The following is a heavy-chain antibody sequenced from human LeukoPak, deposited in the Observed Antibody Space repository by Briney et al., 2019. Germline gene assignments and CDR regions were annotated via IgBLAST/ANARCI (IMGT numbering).Heavy chain of an antibody. J-gene: IGHJ6*04. D-gene: IGHD6-19*01. Sequence: GASVKVSCKASGGTFSSYAISWLRQAPGQGLEWMGGIIPIFGTANYAQKFQGRVTITADESTSTAYMELSSLRSEDTAVYYCARGYYSSGWTRLDVWGKGTTVTVSS. CDR2: IIPIFGTA. V-gene: IGHV1-69*13. CDR3: ARGYYSSGWTRLDV. CDR1: GGTFSSYA.